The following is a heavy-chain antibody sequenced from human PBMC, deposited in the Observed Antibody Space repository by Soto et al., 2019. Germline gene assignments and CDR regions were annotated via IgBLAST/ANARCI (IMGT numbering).Heavy chain of an antibody. J-gene: IGHJ6*02. CDR3: ARERYQMISDGMDV. V-gene: IGHV1-2*02. D-gene: IGHD2-2*01. CDR1: GYTFTGYY. Sequence: QVQLVQSGADVKTPGASVRVSCKASGYTFTGYYVHWVREAPGQGLEWRGWINPETGGTSYAQKFHGRVTLSRDTSINTAYLELSRLRFDDAAVYFCARERYQMISDGMDVWGQGTTVTVSS. CDR2: INPETGGT.